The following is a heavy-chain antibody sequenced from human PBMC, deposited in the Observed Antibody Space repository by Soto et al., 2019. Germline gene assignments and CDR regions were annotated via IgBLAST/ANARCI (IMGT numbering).Heavy chain of an antibody. J-gene: IGHJ4*02. CDR3: ARLRITMIVVVITPSHFDY. V-gene: IGHV4-39*01. CDR1: GGSISSSSYY. Sequence: PSETLSLTCTVSGGSISSSSYYWGWIRQPPGKGLEWIGSIYYSGSTYYNPSLKSRVTISVDTSKNQFSLKLSSVTAADTAVYYCARLRITMIVVVITPSHFDYWGQGTLVPVSS. D-gene: IGHD3-22*01. CDR2: IYYSGST.